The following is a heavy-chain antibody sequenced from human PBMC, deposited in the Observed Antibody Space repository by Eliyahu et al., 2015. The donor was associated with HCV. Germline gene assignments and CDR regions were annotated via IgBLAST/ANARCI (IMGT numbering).Heavy chain of an antibody. Sequence: QVQLQESGPGLVKPSETLSLTCTVSSGSISTYFWSWIRQPPGKGLECIGYISYSGTTNYNPSLKTRVAISVDSSKNQFSLKLSSVTAADTAVYYCARLVHYGVDVWGQGTTVTVSS. CDR3: ARLVHYGVDV. D-gene: IGHD2-8*02. CDR2: ISYSGTT. V-gene: IGHV4-59*01. CDR1: SGSISTYF. J-gene: IGHJ6*02.